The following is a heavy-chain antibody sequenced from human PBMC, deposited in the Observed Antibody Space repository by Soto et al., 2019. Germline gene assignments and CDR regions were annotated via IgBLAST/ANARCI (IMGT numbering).Heavy chain of an antibody. V-gene: IGHV5-10-1*01. CDR1: GYSFTSYW. CDR2: IDPSDSYT. Sequence: GESLKISCKGSGYSFTSYWISWVRQMPGKGLEWMGRIDPSDSYTNYSPSFQGHVTISADKSISTAYLQWSSLKASDTAMYYCARDSPRSSWYGGNWFDPWGQGTLVTVSS. J-gene: IGHJ5*02. D-gene: IGHD6-13*01. CDR3: ARDSPRSSWYGGNWFDP.